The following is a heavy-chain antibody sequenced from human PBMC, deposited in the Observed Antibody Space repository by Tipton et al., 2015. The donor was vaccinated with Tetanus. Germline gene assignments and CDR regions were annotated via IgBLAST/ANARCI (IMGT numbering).Heavy chain of an antibody. CDR1: GFTFSSYA. Sequence: GSLRLSCAASGFTFSSYAMSWVRQAPGKGLEWVSAISGSGGSTYYADSVKGRFTISRDNSKNTLYLQMNSLRAEDTAVYYCARDLRTSHSIGNYYFDYWGQGTLVTVSS. CDR3: ARDLRTSHSIGNYYFDY. D-gene: IGHD2-2*01. V-gene: IGHV3-23*01. CDR2: ISGSGGST. J-gene: IGHJ4*02.